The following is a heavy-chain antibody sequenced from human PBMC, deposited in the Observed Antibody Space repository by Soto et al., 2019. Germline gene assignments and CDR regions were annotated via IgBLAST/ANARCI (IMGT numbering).Heavy chain of an antibody. V-gene: IGHV1-18*04. CDR1: GYTLTGYG. Sequence: GASVKVSCKASGYTLTGYGITWVRQAPGQGLEWMGWISAYNGKTNYAQKLQGRVTMTTDTSTSTAYMELRSLRSDDTAVYYCVNSPGDEQWQGIRIDSFDYWGQGTLVTVSS. CDR2: ISAYNGKT. CDR3: VNSPGDEQWQGIRIDSFDY. D-gene: IGHD6-19*01. J-gene: IGHJ4*02.